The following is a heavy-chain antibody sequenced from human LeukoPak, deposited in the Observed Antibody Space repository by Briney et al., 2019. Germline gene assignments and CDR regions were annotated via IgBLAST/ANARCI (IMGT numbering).Heavy chain of an antibody. CDR2: ISWDGGST. V-gene: IGHV3-43D*04. D-gene: IGHD3-3*01. J-gene: IGHJ3*02. CDR3: ARVPNPGLRFLEWPKKGDSFDI. CDR1: GFTFDDYA. Sequence: AGGSLRLSCAASGFTFDDYAMHWVRQAPGKGLEWVSLISWDGGSTYYADSVKGRFTISRDNAKNSLYLQMNSLRAEDTAVYYCARVPNPGLRFLEWPKKGDSFDIWGQGTMVTVSS.